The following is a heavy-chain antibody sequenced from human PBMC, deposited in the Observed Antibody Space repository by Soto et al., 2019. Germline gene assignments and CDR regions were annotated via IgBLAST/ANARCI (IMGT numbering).Heavy chain of an antibody. J-gene: IGHJ5*02. CDR2: IIPIFGTA. CDR1: GGTFSSYA. CDR3: ARDMHAGFTHYFDP. V-gene: IGHV1-69*13. D-gene: IGHD1-26*01. Sequence: ASVKVSCKASGGTFSSYAISWVRQAPGQGLELMGGIIPIFGTANYAQKFQGRVTITADESTSTAYMELSSLRSEDTAVYYCARDMHAGFTHYFDPWGQGTLVTVSS.